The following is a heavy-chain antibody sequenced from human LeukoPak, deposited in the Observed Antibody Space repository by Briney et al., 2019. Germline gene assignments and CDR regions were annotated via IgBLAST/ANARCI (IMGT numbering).Heavy chain of an antibody. D-gene: IGHD3-22*01. CDR2: IIPIFGTA. Sequence: SVKVSCKASGGTFSSYAISWVRQAPGQGLEWMGGIIPIFGTANYAQKFQGRVTITADESTSTAYMELSSLRSEDTAVYYCARYYYDSSGYYYYFDYWGQRTLVTVSS. CDR3: ARYYYDSSGYYYYFDY. CDR1: GGTFSSYA. V-gene: IGHV1-69*13. J-gene: IGHJ4*02.